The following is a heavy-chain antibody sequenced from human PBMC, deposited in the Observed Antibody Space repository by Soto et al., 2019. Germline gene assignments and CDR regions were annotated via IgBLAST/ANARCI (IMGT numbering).Heavy chain of an antibody. Sequence: QVQLVESGGGVVQPGRSLRLSCAASGFTFSSYAMHWVRQVPGKGLEWVAVISYDGSNKYYADSVKGRFTISRDNSKNTLYLQRNSLRAEDTAVYYCESHHIATPLGFDYWCQGTLVTVSS. J-gene: IGHJ4*02. CDR2: ISYDGSNK. CDR3: ESHHIATPLGFDY. V-gene: IGHV3-30-3*01. CDR1: GFTFSSYA. D-gene: IGHD2-15*01.